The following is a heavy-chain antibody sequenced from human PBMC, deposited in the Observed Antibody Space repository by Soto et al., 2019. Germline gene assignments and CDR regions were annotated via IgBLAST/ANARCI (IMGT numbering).Heavy chain of an antibody. CDR3: AKAGELPTLDC. J-gene: IGHJ4*02. CDR2: ISYDGSNK. CDR1: GFTFSSYG. D-gene: IGHD2-15*01. Sequence: QVQLVESGGGVVQPGRSLRLSCAASGFTFSSYGMHWVRQAPGKGLEWVAVISYDGSNKYYADSVKGRFTISRDNSKNTQYLQMNSLRAEDTAVYYYAKAGELPTLDCWGQGTLVTVSS. V-gene: IGHV3-30*18.